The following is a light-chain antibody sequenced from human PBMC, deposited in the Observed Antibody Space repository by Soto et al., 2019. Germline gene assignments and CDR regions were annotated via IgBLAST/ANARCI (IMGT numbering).Light chain of an antibody. Sequence: EIVMTQSPATLSGSPGERATLSCRASQSVSSNLAWYQQKPGQAPRLLIFDASTRATGIPARFSGSGSGTEFTLTISSLQSEDFALYYCQQYNDWPPLTFGGGTKVEIK. CDR2: DAS. J-gene: IGKJ4*01. V-gene: IGKV3-15*01. CDR3: QQYNDWPPLT. CDR1: QSVSSN.